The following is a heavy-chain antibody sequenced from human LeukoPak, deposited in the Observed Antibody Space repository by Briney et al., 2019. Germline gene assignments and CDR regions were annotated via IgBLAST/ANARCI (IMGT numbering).Heavy chain of an antibody. CDR1: GFTLSRYW. D-gene: IGHD3-22*01. Sequence: TGGSLRLSCEASGFTLSRYWMHWVRQAPGKGLVWVSRIKSDGKTNYADSVKGRFTISRDNAKNTVSLQMDSLRAEDTGVYYCARAPSEVGGYYPEYFRHWGQGTLVTVSS. CDR2: IKSDGKT. J-gene: IGHJ1*01. CDR3: ARAPSEVGGYYPEYFRH. V-gene: IGHV3-74*01.